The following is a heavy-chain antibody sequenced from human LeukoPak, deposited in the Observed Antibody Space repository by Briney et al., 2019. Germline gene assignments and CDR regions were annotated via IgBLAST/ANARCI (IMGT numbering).Heavy chain of an antibody. CDR1: GGSISSGGYY. D-gene: IGHD3-10*01. Sequence: PSETLSLTCTVSGGSISSGGYYWSWIRQHPGKGLEWIGYIYYSGSTYYNPSLKSRVTISVDTSKNQFSLKLSSVTAADTAVYYCASGDTMVRGVYPENWFDPWGQGTLITVSS. CDR3: ASGDTMVRGVYPENWFDP. J-gene: IGHJ5*02. V-gene: IGHV4-31*03. CDR2: IYYSGST.